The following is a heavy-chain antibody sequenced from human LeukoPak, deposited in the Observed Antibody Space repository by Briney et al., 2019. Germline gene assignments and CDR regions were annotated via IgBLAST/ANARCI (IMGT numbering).Heavy chain of an antibody. CDR2: INPNGGGT. D-gene: IGHD1-26*01. J-gene: IGHJ4*02. V-gene: IGHV1-2*02. CDR1: GYTFTGYY. Sequence: ASVKVSCKASGYTFTGYYIHWVRQAPGQRLEWVGWINPNGGGTNYAQKFQGRVTTTRDTSISTAYMELSRLTSDDTAVYYCARGDGSHLIWGQGTLVTVSS. CDR3: ARGDGSHLI.